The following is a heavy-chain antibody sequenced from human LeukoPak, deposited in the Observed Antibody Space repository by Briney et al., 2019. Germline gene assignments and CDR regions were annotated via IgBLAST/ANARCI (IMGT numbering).Heavy chain of an antibody. V-gene: IGHV5-51*01. J-gene: IGHJ4*02. CDR1: GYSFTSYW. Sequence: GESLKISCKGSGYSFTSYWIGWVRQMPGKGLEWMGIIYPGDSDTRYSPSFQGQVTISAEKSISTASLQWSSLKASDTAMYYCARHIGGGYYYGSGSYGFPDYWGQGTLVTVSS. D-gene: IGHD3-10*01. CDR3: ARHIGGGYYYGSGSYGFPDY. CDR2: IYPGDSDT.